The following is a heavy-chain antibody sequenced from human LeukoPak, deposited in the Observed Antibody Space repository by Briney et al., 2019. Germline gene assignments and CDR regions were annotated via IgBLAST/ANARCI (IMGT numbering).Heavy chain of an antibody. CDR2: IYNGGGT. J-gene: IGHJ4*02. Sequence: GGSLRPSCAASGFTVSSNYMTWVRQAPGKGLEWVSVIYNGGGTYYADSVKGRFTISRDNSKNTLYLHMNSLRAEDTAVYYCARGVLGATYTYYFDYWGQGTLVTVSS. V-gene: IGHV3-53*01. D-gene: IGHD1-26*01. CDR1: GFTVSSNY. CDR3: ARGVLGATYTYYFDY.